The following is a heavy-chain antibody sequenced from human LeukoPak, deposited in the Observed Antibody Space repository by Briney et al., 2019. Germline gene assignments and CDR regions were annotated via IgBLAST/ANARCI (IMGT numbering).Heavy chain of an antibody. V-gene: IGHV3-74*01. J-gene: IGHJ3*02. CDR3: ARERHSPSYYDYVWGSYLSI. D-gene: IGHD3-16*02. Sequence: GGSLRLSCAASGFTFSSYWMHWVRQAPGKGLVWVSRINSDGSSTSYADSVKGRFTISRDNAKNTLYLQMNSLRAEDTAVYYCARERHSPSYYDYVWGSYLSIWGQGTMVTVSS. CDR2: INSDGSST. CDR1: GFTFSSYW.